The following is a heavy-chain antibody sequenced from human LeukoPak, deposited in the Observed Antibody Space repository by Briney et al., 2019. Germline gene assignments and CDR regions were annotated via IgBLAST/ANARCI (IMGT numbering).Heavy chain of an antibody. CDR1: GYTFTSYD. Sequence: GASVKVSCKASGYTFTSYDINWVRQATGQGLEWMGWMNPNSGNTGYAQKFQGRVTITRNTSISTAYMELSSLRSEDTAVYYCARCGYCSSTSCPYYFDYWGQGTLVTVSS. D-gene: IGHD2-2*01. V-gene: IGHV1-8*03. CDR2: MNPNSGNT. J-gene: IGHJ4*02. CDR3: ARCGYCSSTSCPYYFDY.